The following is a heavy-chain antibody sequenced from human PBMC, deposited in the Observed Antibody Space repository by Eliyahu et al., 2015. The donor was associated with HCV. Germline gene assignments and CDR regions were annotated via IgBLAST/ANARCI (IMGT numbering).Heavy chain of an antibody. Sequence: EVELLESGGGLVEXGGSXRLSCAASGFPFATYAMFWVRQAPGKGLEWVSGISGGTDTIYYADSVRGRFTISRDSSKNMMYLQMNSLRAEDTAVYYCAKGEETESRLGYWGQGTLVTVSS. D-gene: IGHD3-3*01. J-gene: IGHJ4*02. CDR2: ISGGTDTI. CDR3: AKGEETESRLGY. V-gene: IGHV3-23*01. CDR1: GFPFATYA.